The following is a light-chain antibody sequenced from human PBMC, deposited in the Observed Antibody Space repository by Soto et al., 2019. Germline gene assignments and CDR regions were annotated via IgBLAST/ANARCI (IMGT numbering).Light chain of an antibody. CDR1: QSLLHSDGNIY. CDR3: MQAVEVPYI. J-gene: IGKJ2*01. CDR2: LVS. Sequence: DIVMTQSPLSLPVTPGESASISCRSSQSLLHSDGNIYLDWYLQKPGQSPQLLIYLVSNRASGVPDRFSGSRSGTDFTLKISRVEAEDVGVYYCMQAVEVPYIFGQGPKLDIK. V-gene: IGKV2-28*01.